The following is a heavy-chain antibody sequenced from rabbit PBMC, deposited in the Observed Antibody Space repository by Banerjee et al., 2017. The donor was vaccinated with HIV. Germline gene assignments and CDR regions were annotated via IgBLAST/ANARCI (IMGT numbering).Heavy chain of an antibody. Sequence: QSLEESGGDLVKPGASLTLTCTASGFSFSNSDYMCWVRQAPGKGLEWIACIYAGNTGSTYYASWAKGRFTISKTSSTTVTLQMTSLTAADTATYFCARDIAIATGDGYSLWGPGTLVTVS. CDR3: ARDIAIATGDGYSL. CDR1: GFSFSNSDY. J-gene: IGHJ6*01. CDR2: IYAGNTGST. V-gene: IGHV1S40*01. D-gene: IGHD1-1*01.